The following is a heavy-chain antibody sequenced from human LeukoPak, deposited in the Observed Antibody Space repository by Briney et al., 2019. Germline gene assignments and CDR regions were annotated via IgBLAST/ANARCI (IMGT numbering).Heavy chain of an antibody. CDR1: GYSFTSYW. J-gene: IGHJ6*02. Sequence: GESLQISCKGSGYSFTSYWIGWVRQMPGKGLEWMGIIYPGDSDTRYSPSFQGQVTISADKSISTAYLQWSSLKASDTAMYYCARNRDYYDSSGANYYYYGMDAWGQGTTVTVSS. CDR2: IYPGDSDT. D-gene: IGHD3-22*01. CDR3: ARNRDYYDSSGANYYYYGMDA. V-gene: IGHV5-51*01.